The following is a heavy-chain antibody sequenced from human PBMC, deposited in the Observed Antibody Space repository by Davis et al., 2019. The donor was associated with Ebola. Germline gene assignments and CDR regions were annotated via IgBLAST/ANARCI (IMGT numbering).Heavy chain of an antibody. D-gene: IGHD1/OR15-1a*01. CDR2: ISYDGSNK. CDR1: GFTFSKYG. Sequence: GESLKISCAASGFTFSKYGMHWVRQAPGKGLEWVAVISYDGSNKYYADSVKGRFTISRDNSKNTLYLQMNSLRAEDTAVYYCAKGTTCDYWGQGTLVTVSS. J-gene: IGHJ4*02. CDR3: AKGTTCDY. V-gene: IGHV3-30*18.